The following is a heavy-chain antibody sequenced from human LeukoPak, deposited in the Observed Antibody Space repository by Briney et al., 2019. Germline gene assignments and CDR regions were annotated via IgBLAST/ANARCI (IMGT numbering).Heavy chain of an antibody. J-gene: IGHJ3*02. CDR2: IRYDGSNK. V-gene: IGHV3-30*02. D-gene: IGHD3-16*02. CDR3: AKGGNDYVWGSYRDDAFDI. Sequence: PGGSLRLSCAASGFTFSSYTMNWVRQAPGKGLEWVAFIRYDGSNKYYADSVKGRFTISRDNSKNTLYLQMNSLRAEDTAVYYCAKGGNDYVWGSYRDDAFDIWGQGTMVTVSS. CDR1: GFTFSSYT.